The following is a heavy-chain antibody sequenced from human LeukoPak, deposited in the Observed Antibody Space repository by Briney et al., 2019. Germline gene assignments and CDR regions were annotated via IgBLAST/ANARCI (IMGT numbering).Heavy chain of an antibody. CDR2: ISYTGGNT. CDR3: AKDREDFDY. D-gene: IGHD1-26*01. CDR1: GFTFSNYG. J-gene: IGHJ4*02. V-gene: IGHV3-23*01. Sequence: PGGSLRLPCAASGFTFSNYGMSWVRQAPGKGLEWVSSISYTGGNTFYADSVKGRFTISRDNSKNTLFLQMNSLRAEDTAVYYCAKDREDFDYWGQGTLVTVSS.